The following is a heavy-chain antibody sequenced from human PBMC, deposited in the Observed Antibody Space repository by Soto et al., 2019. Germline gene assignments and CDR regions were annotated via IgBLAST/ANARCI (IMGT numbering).Heavy chain of an antibody. Sequence: PGGSLRLSCAASGFTFSSYWMSWVRQAPGKGLEWVANIKQDGSEKYYVDSVKGRFTISRDNAKNSLYLQMNSLRAEDTAVYYSARVVYFSGGSCYALQPPGAHYCYYYGMDVWGQGTTVTVSS. D-gene: IGHD2-15*01. CDR2: IKQDGSEK. J-gene: IGHJ6*02. V-gene: IGHV3-7*03. CDR3: ARVVYFSGGSCYALQPPGAHYCYYYGMDV. CDR1: GFTFSSYW.